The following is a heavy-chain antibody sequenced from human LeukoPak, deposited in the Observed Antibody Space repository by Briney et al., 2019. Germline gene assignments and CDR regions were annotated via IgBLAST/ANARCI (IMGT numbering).Heavy chain of an antibody. Sequence: ASLKVSCKAAGYTFTGYYMHWVRQAPGQGREWMGWINPNSGGTNYAQKFQGRVTMTRDTSISTAYMELSRLTSDDTAVYYCARDPPIGGADVFDTWGQGTMVTVSS. CDR2: INPNSGGT. D-gene: IGHD3-10*01. CDR1: GYTFTGYY. V-gene: IGHV1-2*02. CDR3: ARDPPIGGADVFDT. J-gene: IGHJ3*02.